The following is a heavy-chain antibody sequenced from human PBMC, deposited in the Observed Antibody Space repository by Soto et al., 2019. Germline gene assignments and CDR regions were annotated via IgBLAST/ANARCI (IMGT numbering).Heavy chain of an antibody. CDR3: AKEVALRFLEWLLPHNWFDP. V-gene: IGHV3-23*01. J-gene: IGHJ5*02. D-gene: IGHD3-3*01. CDR1: GFTFSSYA. CDR2: ISGSGGST. Sequence: GGSLRLSCAASGFTFSSYAMSWVRQAPGKGLEWVSAISGSGGSTYYADSVKGRFTISRDNSKNTLYLQMNSLRAEDTAVYYCAKEVALRFLEWLLPHNWFDPWGQGTLVTVSS.